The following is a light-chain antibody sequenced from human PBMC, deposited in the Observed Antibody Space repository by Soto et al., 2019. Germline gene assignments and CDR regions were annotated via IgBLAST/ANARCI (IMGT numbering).Light chain of an antibody. CDR1: SSDVGGYNY. V-gene: IGLV2-14*01. CDR3: SSYTSSSTKV. CDR2: EVS. Sequence: QSVLTEPAAVSGTPGQSISISCTGTSSDVGGYNYVSWYQQHPGKSPKLIIYEVSTRPSGASNRFSGSKSGNTASLSISVLQAEDEADYCSSYTSSSTKVFGTGTKVTVL. J-gene: IGLJ1*01.